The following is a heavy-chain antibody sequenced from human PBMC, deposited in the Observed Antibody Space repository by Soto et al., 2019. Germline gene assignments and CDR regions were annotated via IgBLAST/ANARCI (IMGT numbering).Heavy chain of an antibody. CDR1: GFTFSSYS. D-gene: IGHD3-22*01. CDR3: VKGEYYYDGSAYYPFDY. CDR2: ISSSSSTI. J-gene: IGHJ4*02. Sequence: GGSLRLSCAASGFTFSSYSMNWVRQAPGKGLEWVSYISSSSSTIYYADSVKGRFTISRDNAKNSLYLQMNSLRPEDTAVYYFVKGEYYYDGSAYYPFDYWGQGRMVTVSS. V-gene: IGHV3-48*01.